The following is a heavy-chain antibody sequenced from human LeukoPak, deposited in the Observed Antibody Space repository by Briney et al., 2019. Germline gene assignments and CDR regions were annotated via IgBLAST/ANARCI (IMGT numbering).Heavy chain of an antibody. CDR3: ARIPYCSGGSCYDRAFDI. CDR2: IYHSGST. CDR1: GGSISSYY. Sequence: SETLSLTCTVSGGSISSYYWSWIRQPPGKGLEWIGEIYHSGSTNYNPSLKSRVTISVDKSKNQFSLKLSSVTAADTAVYYCARIPYCSGGSCYDRAFDIWGQGTMVTVSS. D-gene: IGHD2-15*01. J-gene: IGHJ3*02. V-gene: IGHV4-59*12.